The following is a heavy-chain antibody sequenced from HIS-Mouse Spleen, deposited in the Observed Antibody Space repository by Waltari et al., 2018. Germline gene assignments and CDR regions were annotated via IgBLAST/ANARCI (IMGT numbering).Heavy chain of an antibody. CDR1: GGSIRSSRYY. J-gene: IGHJ2*01. V-gene: IGHV4-39*07. D-gene: IGHD6-13*01. CDR2: IYYSGST. Sequence: QLQLQESGPGLVKPSEPLSLTCTVSGGSIRSSRYYWGWIRQPPGKGLEWVGSIYYSGSTYYNPSLKSRVTISVDTSKNQFSLKLSSVTAADTAVYYCAREIPYSSSWYDWYFDLWGRGTLVTVSS. CDR3: AREIPYSSSWYDWYFDL.